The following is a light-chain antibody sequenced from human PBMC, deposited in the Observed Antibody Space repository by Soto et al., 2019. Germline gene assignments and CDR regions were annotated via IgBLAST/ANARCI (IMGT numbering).Light chain of an antibody. V-gene: IGKV3-11*01. J-gene: IGKJ4*01. CDR3: QQRRSWPPLT. CDR2: GAS. CDR1: QSVDIY. Sequence: EVVLTQSPVTLSLSPGDRASLSCKASQSVDIYVAWYQQRPGQAPRLLIYGASKRATGIPARFSGSGSGTDFTLTISSLEPEDSAVYYCQQRRSWPPLTFGGGTKVEIK.